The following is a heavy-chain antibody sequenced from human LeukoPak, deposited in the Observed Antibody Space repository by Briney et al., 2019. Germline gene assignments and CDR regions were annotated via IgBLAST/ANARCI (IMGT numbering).Heavy chain of an antibody. CDR1: GFTVSTNY. V-gene: IGHV3-53*01. Sequence: GGPLRLSCAASGFTVSTNYMSWVRQAPGKGLEWVSFIYSGGNTNYADSVKGRFTISRDISKNTLYLQMDSLSAEDTAVYYCARDRVNWNDVGGLFDYWGQGTLVTVSS. CDR3: ARDRVNWNDVGGLFDY. D-gene: IGHD1-1*01. CDR2: IYSGGNT. J-gene: IGHJ4*02.